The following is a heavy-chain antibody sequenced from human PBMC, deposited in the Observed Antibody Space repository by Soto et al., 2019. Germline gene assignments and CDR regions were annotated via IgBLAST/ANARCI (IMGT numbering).Heavy chain of an antibody. V-gene: IGHV1-69*02. Sequence: QVQLLQSGSEVKKPGSSVKVSCRASGGSLSSYPVTWVRQAPGQGLEWMGRIIPIVGLTNYAQKFQGRGTITADKATSTAYMELSSLPSDDTAVDYWARPTGGHDEGGNDMDVWGKGTTVIVSS. CDR2: IIPIVGLT. CDR1: GGSLSSYP. CDR3: ARPTGGHDEGGNDMDV. J-gene: IGHJ6*03. D-gene: IGHD2-8*02.